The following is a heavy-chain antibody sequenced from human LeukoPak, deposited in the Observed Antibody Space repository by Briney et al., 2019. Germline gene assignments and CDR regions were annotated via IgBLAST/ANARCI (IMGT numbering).Heavy chain of an antibody. J-gene: IGHJ4*02. Sequence: SETLSLTCTVSGGSISSSNFYWVLIRQPPGKGLEWIGSIYYSGSTYYNPSLKTRVSIFVDMSKNQFSLELRSVTAADTAVYYCARRGYNSAYWGQGTLVTVSS. CDR2: IYYSGST. D-gene: IGHD1-20*01. CDR1: GGSISSSNFY. CDR3: ARRGYNSAY. V-gene: IGHV4-39*01.